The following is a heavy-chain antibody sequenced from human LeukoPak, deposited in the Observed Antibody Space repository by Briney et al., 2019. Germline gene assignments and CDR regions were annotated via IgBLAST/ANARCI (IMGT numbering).Heavy chain of an antibody. D-gene: IGHD3-22*01. CDR2: ISSSSSYI. CDR3: ASFLYYDSSGYGYYYYGMDV. J-gene: IGHJ6*02. Sequence: GGSLRLSCAVSAFTFSSYSMNWVRQAPGKGLEWVSSISSSSSYIYYADSVKGRFTISRDNAKNSLYLQMNSLRAEDTAVYYCASFLYYDSSGYGYYYYGMDVWGQGTTVTVSS. CDR1: AFTFSSYS. V-gene: IGHV3-21*01.